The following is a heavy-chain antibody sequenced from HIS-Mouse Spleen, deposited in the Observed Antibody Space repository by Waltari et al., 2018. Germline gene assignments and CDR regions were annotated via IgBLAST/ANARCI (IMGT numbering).Heavy chain of an antibody. D-gene: IGHD5-18*01. V-gene: IGHV3-23*01. J-gene: IGHJ4*02. CDR3: AKDDTAMVTASFDY. Sequence: EVQLLESGGGLVQPGGSLRLSCAASGFPFSSYALSWVRQAPGKGLEWVSAISGSGGSTYYADSVKGRFTISRDNSKNTLYLQMNSLRAEDTAVYYCAKDDTAMVTASFDYWGQGTLVTVSS. CDR1: GFPFSSYA. CDR2: ISGSGGST.